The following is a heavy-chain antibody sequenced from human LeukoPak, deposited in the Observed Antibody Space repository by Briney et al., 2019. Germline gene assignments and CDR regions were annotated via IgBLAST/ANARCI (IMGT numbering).Heavy chain of an antibody. CDR3: AKAPRDGYAPFDY. CDR2: INGLGGST. D-gene: IGHD5-24*01. Sequence: GGSLRLSCAASGFTFGAYAMSWVHQAPGKRLEWVSGINGLGGSTYYADSVKGRFTISRDNSKSTLYLQMDSLRAEDTAVYYCAKAPRDGYAPFDYWGQGTLVTVSS. J-gene: IGHJ4*02. CDR1: GFTFGAYA. V-gene: IGHV3-23*01.